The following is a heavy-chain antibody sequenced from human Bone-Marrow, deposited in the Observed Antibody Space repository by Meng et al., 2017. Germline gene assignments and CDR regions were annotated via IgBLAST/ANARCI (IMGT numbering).Heavy chain of an antibody. CDR3: VRYGDYSDTAFAI. Sequence: SETLSLTCTVSGYSISSGYYWGWIRQPPGKGLEWIGSIYHSGSTYYNPSLKSRVTISVDTSKNQFSLKLSSVTAADTAVYYCVRYGDYSDTAFAIWGQGTMVTVSS. CDR1: GYSISSGYY. D-gene: IGHD4-17*01. CDR2: IYHSGST. V-gene: IGHV4-38-2*02. J-gene: IGHJ3*02.